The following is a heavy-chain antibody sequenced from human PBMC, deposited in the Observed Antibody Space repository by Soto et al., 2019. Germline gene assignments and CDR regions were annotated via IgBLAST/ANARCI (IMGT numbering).Heavy chain of an antibody. Sequence: QVQLQESGPGLVKPSQTLSLTCTVSGGSISSGDYYWSWIRQPPGNGLEWIGYIYYSGSTYYNPSLKSRVTISVDTSKNQFSLKLSSVTAADTAVYYCARGHMAARPVPTFDYWGQGTLVTVSS. CDR1: GGSISSGDYY. CDR3: ARGHMAARPVPTFDY. CDR2: IYYSGST. D-gene: IGHD6-6*01. V-gene: IGHV4-30-4*01. J-gene: IGHJ4*02.